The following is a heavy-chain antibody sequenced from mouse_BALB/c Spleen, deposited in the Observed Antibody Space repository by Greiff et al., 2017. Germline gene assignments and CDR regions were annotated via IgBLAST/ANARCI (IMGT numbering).Heavy chain of an antibody. CDR2: ISSGSSTI. D-gene: IGHD2-14*01. CDR1: GFTFSSFG. CDR3: ARGGGYDVVGYFDV. V-gene: IGHV5-17*02. Sequence: EVKLVESGGGLVQPGGSRKLSCAASGFTFSSFGMHWVRQAPEKGLEWVAYISSGSSTIYYADTVKGRSTISRDNPKNTLFLQMTSLRSEDTAMYYCARGGGYDVVGYFDVWGAGTTVTVSS. J-gene: IGHJ1*01.